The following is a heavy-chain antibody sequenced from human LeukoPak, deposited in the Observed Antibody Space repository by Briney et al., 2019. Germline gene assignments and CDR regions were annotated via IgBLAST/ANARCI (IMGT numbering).Heavy chain of an antibody. V-gene: IGHV4-59*08. CDR1: GGSISTFY. CDR2: IFHTGNS. CDR3: ARHPFSDGFDI. J-gene: IGHJ3*02. Sequence: SETLSLTCTISGGSISTFYWSWLRQPPGKGLEWIAYIFHTGNSNYNPSLKGRVTISVDTSKNQFSLKVNSVTAADTAMYYCARHPFSDGFDIWGQGTMVTVSS.